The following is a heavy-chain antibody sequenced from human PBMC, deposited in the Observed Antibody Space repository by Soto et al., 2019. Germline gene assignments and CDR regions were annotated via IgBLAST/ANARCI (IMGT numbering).Heavy chain of an antibody. CDR3: ARRVHYLPNLHGTEY. J-gene: IGHJ4*02. CDR1: GYSFTSHW. V-gene: IGHV5-51*01. CDR2: IYPGDSDT. D-gene: IGHD2-21*01. Sequence: VESLKISCKGSGYSFTSHWIGWVRQMPGKGLEWMGIIYPGDSDTRYSPSFQGQVTISADKSISTAYLQWSSLKASDTAMYYWARRVHYLPNLHGTEYCGKGTLVTVSS.